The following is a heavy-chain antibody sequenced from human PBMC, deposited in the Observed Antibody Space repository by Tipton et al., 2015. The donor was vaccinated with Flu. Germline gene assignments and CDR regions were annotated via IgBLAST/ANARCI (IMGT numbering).Heavy chain of an antibody. CDR2: IYYSGIT. V-gene: IGHV4-59*01. D-gene: IGHD3-22*01. Sequence: TLSLTCTVSGASIRSYYWSWIRQPPGKGLEWIGYIYYSGITNYNPSLKSRVTISVDTSKNQFSLKLSSVTAADTAVYYCARVGGDYRDSSGFIPWFDLWGQGTLATVSS. J-gene: IGHJ5*02. CDR3: ARVGGDYRDSSGFIPWFDL. CDR1: GASIRSYY.